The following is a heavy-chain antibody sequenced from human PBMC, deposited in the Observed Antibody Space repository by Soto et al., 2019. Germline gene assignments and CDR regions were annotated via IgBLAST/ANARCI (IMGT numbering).Heavy chain of an antibody. CDR2: IYYSGST. CDR1: GGSISSGDYY. J-gene: IGHJ4*02. CDR3: ASGSYYYDSSGYYHD. V-gene: IGHV4-30-4*01. D-gene: IGHD3-22*01. Sequence: PSETLSLTCTVSGGSISSGDYYWSWIRQPPGKGLEWIGYIYYSGSTYYNPSLKSRVTISVDTSKNQFSLKLSSVTAADTAVYYCASGSYYYDSSGYYHDWGQGTVVTVSS.